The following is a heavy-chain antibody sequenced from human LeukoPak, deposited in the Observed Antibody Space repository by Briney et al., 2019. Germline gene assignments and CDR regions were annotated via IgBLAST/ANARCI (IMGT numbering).Heavy chain of an antibody. V-gene: IGHV1-69*13. Sequence: GASVKVSCKASGGTFSSYAISWVRQAPGQGLEWMGGIIPIFGTANYAQKFQGRVTITADESTSTAYMELSSLRSEDTAVYYCATIPRAGYSSSWDLDYWGQGTLVTVSS. CDR2: IIPIFGTA. CDR3: ATIPRAGYSSSWDLDY. CDR1: GGTFSSYA. D-gene: IGHD6-13*01. J-gene: IGHJ4*02.